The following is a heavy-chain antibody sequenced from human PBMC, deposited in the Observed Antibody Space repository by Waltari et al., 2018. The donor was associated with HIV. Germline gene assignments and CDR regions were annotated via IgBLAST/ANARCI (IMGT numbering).Heavy chain of an antibody. CDR3: ARDRPVSGGGDALG. CDR2: IYSGGST. D-gene: IGHD2-21*02. CDR1: GFTVSRNY. V-gene: IGHV3-53*01. Sequence: EVQLVESGGGLIQPGGSLRLSCAASGFTVSRNYMSWVRQAPGKGLEWVSVIYSGGSTYYADSVKGRFTISRDNSKNTLYLQMNSLRAEDTAVYYCARDRPVSGGGDALGWGQGTLVTVSS. J-gene: IGHJ4*02.